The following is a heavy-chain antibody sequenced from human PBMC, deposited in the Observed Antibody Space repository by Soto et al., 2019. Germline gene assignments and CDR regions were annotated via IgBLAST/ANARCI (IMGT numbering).Heavy chain of an antibody. V-gene: IGHV1-2*02. CDR3: ARDSHYDILTGYSRNAFDI. D-gene: IGHD3-9*01. CDR2: INPNSGDT. Sequence: ASVKVSCKASGYTFTGYYVHWVRQAPGQGLEWMGWINPNSGDTYLAQRFQGRVTMNRDTSIGTAYMELRGLTSDDTAEYYCARDSHYDILTGYSRNAFDIWGQGTVVTVSS. CDR1: GYTFTGYY. J-gene: IGHJ3*02.